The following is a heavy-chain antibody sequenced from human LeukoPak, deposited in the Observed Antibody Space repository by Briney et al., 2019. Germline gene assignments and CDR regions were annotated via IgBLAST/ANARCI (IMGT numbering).Heavy chain of an antibody. CDR3: ARATTDYYYYMDV. J-gene: IGHJ6*03. CDR1: GFTFSSYS. Sequence: GGSLRLSCAASGFTFSSYSMNWVRQAPGKGLEWVSSISSSSSYIYYADSVKGRFTISRDNAKNSLYLQMNSPRAEDTAVYYCARATTDYYYYMDVWGKGTTVTVSS. D-gene: IGHD4-17*01. CDR2: ISSSSSYI. V-gene: IGHV3-21*01.